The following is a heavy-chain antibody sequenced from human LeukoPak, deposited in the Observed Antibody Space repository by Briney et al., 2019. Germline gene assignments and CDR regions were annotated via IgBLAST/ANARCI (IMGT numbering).Heavy chain of an antibody. J-gene: IGHJ6*02. CDR3: ARDLHYYVAMDV. CDR2: ISGSGGST. D-gene: IGHD3-10*02. Sequence: PGGSLRLSCAASGFTFSSYAMSWVRQAPGKGLEWVSAISGSGGSTYYADSVKGRFTISRDNSKNTLYLQMNSLRAEDTAVYYCARDLHYYVAMDVWGQGTTVTVSS. CDR1: GFTFSSYA. V-gene: IGHV3-23*01.